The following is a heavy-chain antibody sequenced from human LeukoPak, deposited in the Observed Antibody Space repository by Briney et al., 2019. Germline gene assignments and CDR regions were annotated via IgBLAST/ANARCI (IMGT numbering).Heavy chain of an antibody. CDR3: ASDRGTMVRGVITRYFDY. D-gene: IGHD3-10*01. CDR2: IRSGGSTI. Sequence: GGSLRLSCAASGFTFSGYCMSWIRQAPGKGLEWVSYIRSGGSTICYADSVKGRFTISRDNAKNSLYLQMNSLRAEDPAGYYWASDRGTMVRGVITRYFDYWGQGTLVTVSS. V-gene: IGHV3-11*01. CDR1: GFTFSGYC. J-gene: IGHJ4*02.